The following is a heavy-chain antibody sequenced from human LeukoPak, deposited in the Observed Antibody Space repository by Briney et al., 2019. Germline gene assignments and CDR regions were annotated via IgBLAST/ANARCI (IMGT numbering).Heavy chain of an antibody. D-gene: IGHD1-26*01. Sequence: PSGTLSLTCAVSGGSISSSNWWSWVRQPPGKGLEWIGEIYHSGSTNYNPSLKSRVTISVDTSKNQFSLKLSSLTAADTAVYYCARNSGSYYPYYFDYWGQGTLVTVSS. CDR2: IYHSGST. J-gene: IGHJ4*02. CDR3: ARNSGSYYPYYFDY. CDR1: GGSISSSNW. V-gene: IGHV4-4*02.